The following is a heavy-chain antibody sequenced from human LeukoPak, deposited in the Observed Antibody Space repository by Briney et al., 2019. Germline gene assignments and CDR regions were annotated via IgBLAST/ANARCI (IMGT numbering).Heavy chain of an antibody. J-gene: IGHJ5*02. V-gene: IGHV1-69*13. CDR2: FIPFYDTR. CDR1: GGTFNNNA. Sequence: SVKVSCKTSGGTFNNNAINWVRQAPGQGLEWMGGFIPFYDTRSSAQKFQGRVTISADESTSTIFLELNNLRSDDTAVYYCARMEGHSYSDSWGQGTLVTVSS. D-gene: IGHD3-16*01. CDR3: ARMEGHSYSDS.